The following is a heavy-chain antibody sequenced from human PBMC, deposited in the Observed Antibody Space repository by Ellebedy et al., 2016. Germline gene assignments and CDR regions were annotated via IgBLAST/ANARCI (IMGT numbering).Heavy chain of an antibody. CDR1: GYTFA. D-gene: IGHD1-14*01. Sequence: ASVKVSCKASGYTFAIHWVRQAPGQRLEWMGRINTGNGDTKYSQKFQGRVTITTDTSASTAYMELSSLRSEDTAAYYCAKERVTGYFGYWGQGTLVTVSS. CDR3: AKERVTGYFGY. CDR2: INTGNGDT. V-gene: IGHV1-3*04. J-gene: IGHJ4*02.